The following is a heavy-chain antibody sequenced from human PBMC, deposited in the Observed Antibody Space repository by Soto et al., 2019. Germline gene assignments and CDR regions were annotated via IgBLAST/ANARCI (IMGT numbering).Heavy chain of an antibody. J-gene: IGHJ4*02. Sequence: SETLSLTCTVSGGSISSYYWSWIRQPPGKGLEWIGYIYYSGSTNYNPSLKSRVTISVDTSKNQFSLKLSSVTAADTAVYYCARRMITFGGAHLFDYWGQGTLVTVSS. CDR3: ARRMITFGGAHLFDY. CDR2: IYYSGST. D-gene: IGHD3-16*01. V-gene: IGHV4-59*01. CDR1: GGSISSYY.